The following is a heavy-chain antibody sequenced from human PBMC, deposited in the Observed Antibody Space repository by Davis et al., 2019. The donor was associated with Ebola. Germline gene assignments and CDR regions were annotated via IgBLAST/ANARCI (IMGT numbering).Heavy chain of an antibody. CDR1: GYTFTSYG. J-gene: IGHJ6*02. CDR2: ISAYNGNT. D-gene: IGHD5-12*01. Sequence: ASVKVSCKASGYTFTSYGISWVRQAPGQGLEWMGWISAYNGNTNYAQKLQGRVTMTTDTSTSTAYMELRSLRSDDTAVYYCATIPGGYSGYDPYYYYYGMDVWGQGTTVTVSS. V-gene: IGHV1-18*01. CDR3: ATIPGGYSGYDPYYYYYGMDV.